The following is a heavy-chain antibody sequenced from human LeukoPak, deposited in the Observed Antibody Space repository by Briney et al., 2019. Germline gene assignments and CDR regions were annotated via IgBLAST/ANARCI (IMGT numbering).Heavy chain of an antibody. CDR3: ARGGSGISNAFDI. CDR2: IFYSGST. J-gene: IGHJ3*02. V-gene: IGHV4-59*01. Sequence: SETLSLTCTVSGDSISHYYWSWIRQPPGKGLEWIGYIFYSGSTNYNPSLKSRVIISVDTSKNQFSLKLRSVTAADTAVYYCARGGSGISNAFDIWGQGTMVTVSS. D-gene: IGHD3-10*01. CDR1: GDSISHYY.